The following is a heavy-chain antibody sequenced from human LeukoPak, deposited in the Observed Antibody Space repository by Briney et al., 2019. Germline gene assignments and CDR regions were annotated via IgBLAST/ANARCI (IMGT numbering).Heavy chain of an antibody. Sequence: GGSLRLSCVASRFSFTSYWMSWVRQAPGKGLEWVSAISGSGGSTYYADSVKGRFTISRDNSKNTLYLQMNSLRAEDTAVYYCARTRSVAAAGTNDYWGQGTLVTVSS. CDR1: RFSFTSYW. J-gene: IGHJ4*02. D-gene: IGHD6-13*01. CDR3: ARTRSVAAAGTNDY. CDR2: ISGSGGST. V-gene: IGHV3-23*01.